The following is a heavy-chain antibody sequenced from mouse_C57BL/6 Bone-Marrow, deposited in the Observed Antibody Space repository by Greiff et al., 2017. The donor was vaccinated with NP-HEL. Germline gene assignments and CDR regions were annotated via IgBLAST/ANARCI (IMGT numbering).Heavy chain of an antibody. J-gene: IGHJ1*03. V-gene: IGHV5-6*01. CDR3: ARLIYDGYPTDLWYFDV. Sequence: EVQLVESGGDLVKPGGSLKLSCAASGFTFSSYGMSWVRQTPDKRLEWVATISSGGSYTYYPDSVKGRFTISRDNAKNTLYLQMSSLKSEDTAMYYCARLIYDGYPTDLWYFDVWGTGTTVTVSS. CDR1: GFTFSSYG. D-gene: IGHD2-3*01. CDR2: ISSGGSYT.